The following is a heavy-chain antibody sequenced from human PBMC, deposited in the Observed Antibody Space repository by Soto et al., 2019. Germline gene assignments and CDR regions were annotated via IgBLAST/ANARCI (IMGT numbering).Heavy chain of an antibody. CDR2: IYSGGST. J-gene: IGHJ1*01. CDR1: GFTFSSNY. D-gene: IGHD3-22*01. Sequence: EVQLVESGGGLIQPGGSLRLSCAASGFTFSSNYMSWVRQAPGKGLEWVSVIYSGGSTYYADSAKGRFTISRDNSNNTLYLQMNSLRSEDTAVYYCARDRVESGYPEYFQHWGQGTLVTVSS. CDR3: ARDRVESGYPEYFQH. V-gene: IGHV3-53*01.